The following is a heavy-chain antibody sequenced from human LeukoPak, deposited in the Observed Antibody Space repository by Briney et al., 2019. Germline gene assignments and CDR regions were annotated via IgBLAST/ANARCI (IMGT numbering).Heavy chain of an antibody. CDR1: GFTFSSYW. CDR3: ARDPCHGALDY. V-gene: IGHV3-7*03. D-gene: IGHD2-2*01. Sequence: PGGSLRLSCAASGFTFSSYWMSWVRQAPGKGREWVANIKQDGSEKSYVDSVKGRFTISKDNAKNSLYLQMNSLRAEDTAVYYCARDPCHGALDYWGQGALVTVSS. J-gene: IGHJ4*02. CDR2: IKQDGSEK.